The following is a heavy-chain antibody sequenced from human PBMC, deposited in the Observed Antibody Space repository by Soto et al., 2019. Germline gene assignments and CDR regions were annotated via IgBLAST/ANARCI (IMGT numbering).Heavy chain of an antibody. V-gene: IGHV4-31*03. D-gene: IGHD2-2*01. Sequence: TCTVSGGSISSGGHYWSWIRQHPGKGLEWIGYIYYSGSTYYNPSLKSRVTISVDTSKNQFSLKLSSVTAADTAAYYCARASCSSTSCYRENWFDPWGQGTLVTVSS. CDR3: ARASCSSTSCYRENWFDP. CDR2: IYYSGST. CDR1: GGSISSGGHY. J-gene: IGHJ5*02.